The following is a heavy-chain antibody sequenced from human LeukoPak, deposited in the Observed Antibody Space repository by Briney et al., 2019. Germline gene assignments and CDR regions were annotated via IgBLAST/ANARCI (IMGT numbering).Heavy chain of an antibody. CDR2: TIPFLGAT. V-gene: IGHV1-69*05. CDR1: GGTFSSDP. J-gene: IGHJ3*02. CDR3: ARDKNLGDCGSRSCYGVWPFDI. Sequence: SVKVSCKASGGTFSSDPITWVRQAPGQGLEWMGGTIPFLGATTYAQRFQGRISITTDESTTTAYMELSNLRSEDTAVYYCARDKNLGDCGSRSCYGVWPFDIWGQGTMVTVSS. D-gene: IGHD2-2*01.